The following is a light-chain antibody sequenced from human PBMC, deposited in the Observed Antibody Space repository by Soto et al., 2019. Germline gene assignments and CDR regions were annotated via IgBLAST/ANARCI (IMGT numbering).Light chain of an antibody. CDR2: GAS. CDR1: QSISTW. Sequence: DIQMTQSPSTLTASVGDRVTITCRASQSISTWLAWYQQKPGKAPSLLIYGASSLKSGVPSRFSGSGSGTEFALTISSLQPDDFATYDCQQYRSYSFGQGTKVEI. CDR3: QQYRSYS. J-gene: IGKJ1*01. V-gene: IGKV1-5*01.